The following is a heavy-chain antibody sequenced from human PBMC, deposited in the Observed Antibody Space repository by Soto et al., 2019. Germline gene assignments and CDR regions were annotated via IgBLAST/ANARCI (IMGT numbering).Heavy chain of an antibody. V-gene: IGHV1-69*05. CDR1: GGTFSSYA. CDR2: IIPIFGTA. J-gene: IGHJ4*02. Sequence: SVKVSCKASGGTFSSYAISWVRQAPGQGLEWMGGIIPIFGTANYAQKFQGRVTMTRDTSTSTVYMELSSLRSEDTAVYYCARPRITGTRTFDYWGQGTLVTVSS. D-gene: IGHD1-20*01. CDR3: ARPRITGTRTFDY.